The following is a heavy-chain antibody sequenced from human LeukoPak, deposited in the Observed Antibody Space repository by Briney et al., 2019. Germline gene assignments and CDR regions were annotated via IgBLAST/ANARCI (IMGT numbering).Heavy chain of an antibody. CDR2: ISGSGSTT. CDR3: ARVEGGDCSRTSCYTSS. CDR1: GFTFSDYY. D-gene: IGHD2-2*02. Sequence: GGSLRLSCAASGFTFSDYYMSWIRQAPGKGLEWVSYISGSGSTTYYADSVKGRFTISRDNAKNSLYLQMNSLRVKDTAVYYCARVEGGDCSRTSCYTSSWGQGTQVTVST. V-gene: IGHV3-11*01. J-gene: IGHJ4*02.